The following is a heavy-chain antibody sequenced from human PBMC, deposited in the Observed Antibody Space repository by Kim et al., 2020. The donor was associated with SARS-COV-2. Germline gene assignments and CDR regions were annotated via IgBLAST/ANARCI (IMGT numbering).Heavy chain of an antibody. D-gene: IGHD6-13*01. J-gene: IGHJ4*02. Sequence: RYSPTFPGQVTISADKSISTAYLQWSSLKASDTAMYYCARSSSWYEGGDYWGQGTLVTVSS. V-gene: IGHV5-51*01. CDR3: ARSSSWYEGGDY.